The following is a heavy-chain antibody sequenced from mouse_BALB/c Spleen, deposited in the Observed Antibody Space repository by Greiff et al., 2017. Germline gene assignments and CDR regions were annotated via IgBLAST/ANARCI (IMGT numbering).Heavy chain of an antibody. D-gene: IGHD2-14*01. CDR3: ASPYYRYDEYAMDY. Sequence: VQLQQSGAELAKPGASVKMSCKASGYTFTSYWMHWVKQRPGQGLEWIGYINPSTGYTEYNQKFKDKATLTADKSSSTAYMQLSSLTSEDSAVYYCASPYYRYDEYAMDYWGQGTSVTVSS. V-gene: IGHV1-7*01. J-gene: IGHJ4*01. CDR2: INPSTGYT. CDR1: GYTFTSYW.